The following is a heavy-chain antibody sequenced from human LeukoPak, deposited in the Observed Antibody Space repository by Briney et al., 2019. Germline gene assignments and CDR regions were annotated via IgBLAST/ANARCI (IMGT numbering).Heavy chain of an antibody. V-gene: IGHV4-59*12. CDR2: IYYSGST. D-gene: IGHD3-10*01. CDR3: AREDSGSYYNFYYFYMDV. CDR1: GASISSYY. Sequence: SETLSLTCTVSGASISSYYWSWIRQPPGKGLEWIGYIYYSGSTNYNPSLKSRVTLSVDTSKTQFYLSLSSVTAADTAVYYCAREDSGSYYNFYYFYMDVWGKGTTVTISS. J-gene: IGHJ6*03.